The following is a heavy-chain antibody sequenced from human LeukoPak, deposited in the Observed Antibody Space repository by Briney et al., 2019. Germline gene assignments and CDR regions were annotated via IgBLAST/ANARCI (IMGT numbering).Heavy chain of an antibody. CDR1: GGSISSTTDY. CDR3: SGWAPRGRLDP. Sequence: PSETLSLTCTVSGGSISSTTDYWTWVRQPPGKGLEWIGSIYYSGSTYIIPSFKSRVTISVDTSKNQFSLRLSSVTAADTAVYYCSGWAPRGRLDPWGQGTLVTVSS. V-gene: IGHV4-39*01. CDR2: IYYSGST. J-gene: IGHJ5*02. D-gene: IGHD3-16*01.